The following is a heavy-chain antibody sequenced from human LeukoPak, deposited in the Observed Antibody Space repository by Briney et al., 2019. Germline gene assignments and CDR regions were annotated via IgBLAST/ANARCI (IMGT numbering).Heavy chain of an antibody. Sequence: PGGSLRLSCAASGFTFSSYSMNWVRQAPGKGLEWVSSISSSSSYIYYADSVKGRFTISRDNAKNSLYLQMNSLRAEDTAVYYCARPGGNGLHAFDIWGQGTMVTVSS. CDR2: ISSSSSYI. CDR3: ARPGGNGLHAFDI. J-gene: IGHJ3*02. CDR1: GFTFSSYS. D-gene: IGHD3/OR15-3a*01. V-gene: IGHV3-21*01.